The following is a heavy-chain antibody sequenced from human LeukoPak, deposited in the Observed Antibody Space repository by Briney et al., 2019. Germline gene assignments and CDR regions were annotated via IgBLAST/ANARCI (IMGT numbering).Heavy chain of an antibody. J-gene: IGHJ6*02. D-gene: IGHD3-22*01. Sequence: PGGSLRLSCAASGFTSSSYAMSWVRQAPGKGLEWVSAISGSGGSTYYADSVKGRFTISRDNSKNTLYLQMNSLRAEDTAVYYCAKDYYDSSGYYYYYYGMDVWGQGTTVTVSS. CDR2: ISGSGGST. CDR3: AKDYYDSSGYYYYYYGMDV. V-gene: IGHV3-23*01. CDR1: GFTSSSYA.